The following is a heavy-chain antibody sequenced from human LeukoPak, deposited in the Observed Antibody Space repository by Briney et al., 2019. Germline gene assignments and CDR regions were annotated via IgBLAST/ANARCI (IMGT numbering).Heavy chain of an antibody. J-gene: IGHJ4*02. CDR2: INSDGSST. D-gene: IGHD2-8*01. Sequence: GGSLRLSCAASGFTFSSYWMHWVRQAPGKGLVWVSHINSDGSSTNYADSVKGRFTISRDNSKNTLYLEMSSLRVEDTAIYYCAKWPEGAMDYFDYWGQGTLVTVSS. CDR1: GFTFSSYW. V-gene: IGHV3-74*01. CDR3: AKWPEGAMDYFDY.